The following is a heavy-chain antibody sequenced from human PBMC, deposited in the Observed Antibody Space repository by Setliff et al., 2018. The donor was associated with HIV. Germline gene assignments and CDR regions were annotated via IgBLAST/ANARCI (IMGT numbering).Heavy chain of an antibody. CDR2: INPKSDGT. D-gene: IGHD3-22*01. J-gene: IGHJ4*02. V-gene: IGHV1-2*04. CDR3: ARGMDYYDTSGYYQYYFDY. CDR1: GYSFTDYY. Sequence: GASVKVSCKASGYSFTDYYIHWVRQAPGQGLEWMGWINPKSDGTNYAQKFKGWITMTRDTSISTAYMELSRLRSDDTAVYYCARGMDYYDTSGYYQYYFDYWGQGTLVTVSS.